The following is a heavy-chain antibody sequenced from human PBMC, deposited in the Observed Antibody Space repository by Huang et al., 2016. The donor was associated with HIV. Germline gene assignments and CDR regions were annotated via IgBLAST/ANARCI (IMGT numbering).Heavy chain of an antibody. V-gene: IGHV4-59*02. D-gene: IGHD6-19*01. Sequence: QVRLQESGPGLVKPSETLSLSCTVSGDSVSSHYWGWIRHPPGKGLEWIGTVYDSGTTKYNPRLKSRITISVDTSKNGFALNITSVSAADTAMYFCVRDQGRLAVGGIDNGFDPWGQGALVTVSS. CDR3: VRDQGRLAVGGIDNGFDP. CDR1: GDSVSSHY. J-gene: IGHJ5*02. CDR2: VYDSGTT.